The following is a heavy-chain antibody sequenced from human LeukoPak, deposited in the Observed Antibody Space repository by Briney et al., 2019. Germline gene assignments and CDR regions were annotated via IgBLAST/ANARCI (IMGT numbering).Heavy chain of an antibody. V-gene: IGHV1-2*02. D-gene: IGHD6-13*01. Sequence: ASVKVSCKASGYTFTSYAMNWVRQAPGQGLEWMGWINPNSGGTNYAQKFQGRVTMTRDTSISTAYMELSRLRSDDTAVYYCARGSRIAAARKPPYMDVWGKGTTVTVSS. CDR2: INPNSGGT. J-gene: IGHJ6*03. CDR3: ARGSRIAAARKPPYMDV. CDR1: GYTFTSYA.